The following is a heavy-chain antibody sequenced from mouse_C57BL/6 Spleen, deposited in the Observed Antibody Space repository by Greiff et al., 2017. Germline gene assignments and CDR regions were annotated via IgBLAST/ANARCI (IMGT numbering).Heavy chain of an antibody. CDR3: AGSYYSNYDAMYY. D-gene: IGHD2-5*01. CDR1: GYTFTSYW. J-gene: IGHJ4*01. Sequence: QVQLQQPGAELVKPGASVKMSCKASGYTFTSYWITWVKQRPGQGLEWIGDIYPGSGSTNYNEKFKSKATLTVDTSSSTSYMQLSSLTSEDSAVYYCAGSYYSNYDAMYYWGQGTSVTVSS. V-gene: IGHV1-55*01. CDR2: IYPGSGST.